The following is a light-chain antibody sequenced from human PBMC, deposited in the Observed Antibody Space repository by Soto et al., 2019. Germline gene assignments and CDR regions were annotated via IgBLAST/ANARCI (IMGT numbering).Light chain of an antibody. V-gene: IGLV1-44*01. CDR1: SPNNGSNT. CDR3: AAWDDSLMV. J-gene: IGLJ1*01. Sequence: VLTQPPSASGAPRQRGTISFSGSSPNNGSNTVNWYQQIPGTAPKLLIYSNNQRHSGAPDRFSGSKSGTSASLAISGLQSEDEADYYCAAWDDSLMVFGTGTKVTV. CDR2: SNN.